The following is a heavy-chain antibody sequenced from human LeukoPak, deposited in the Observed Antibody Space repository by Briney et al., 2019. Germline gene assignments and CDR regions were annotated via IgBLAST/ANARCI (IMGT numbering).Heavy chain of an antibody. V-gene: IGHV3-30*02. CDR2: VRYDGTNK. D-gene: IGHD5-24*01. J-gene: IGHJ4*02. CDR3: ARDRGRWLQFYY. CDR1: GFTFSSYG. Sequence: GALRLSCAASGFTFSSYGMHWVRQAPGKGLEWVAFVRYDGTNKYYADSVKGRFTISRDNSKNTLYLQMNSLRAEDTAVYYCARDRGRWLQFYYWGQGTLVTVSS.